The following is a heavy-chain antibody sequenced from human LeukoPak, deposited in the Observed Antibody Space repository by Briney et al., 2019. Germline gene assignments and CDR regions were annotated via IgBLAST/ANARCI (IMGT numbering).Heavy chain of an antibody. J-gene: IGHJ5*02. V-gene: IGHV3-23*01. CDR2: ISGSGGST. CDR3: AKDRPDYSSFNWFDP. CDR1: GFTFSSYA. D-gene: IGHD6-6*01. Sequence: LPGGSLRLSCAASGFTFSSYAMSWVRQAPGKGLEWVPAISGSGGSTYYADSVKGRFTISRDNSKNTLYLQMNSLRAEDTAVYYCAKDRPDYSSFNWFDPWGQGTLVTVSS.